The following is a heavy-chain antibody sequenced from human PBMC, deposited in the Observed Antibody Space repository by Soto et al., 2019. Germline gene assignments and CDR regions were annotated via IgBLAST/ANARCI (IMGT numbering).Heavy chain of an antibody. Sequence: EVQLLESGGGLVQPGGSLRLSCAASGFTFSSYAMSWVRQAPGKGLEWVSAISGSGGSTYYADSVKGRFTISRDNSKNTLYLQMNSLRAEDTAVYYCANDDYYGSGSYYPDAFDIWGQGTMVTVSS. J-gene: IGHJ3*02. CDR1: GFTFSSYA. CDR3: ANDDYYGSGSYYPDAFDI. D-gene: IGHD3-10*01. V-gene: IGHV3-23*01. CDR2: ISGSGGST.